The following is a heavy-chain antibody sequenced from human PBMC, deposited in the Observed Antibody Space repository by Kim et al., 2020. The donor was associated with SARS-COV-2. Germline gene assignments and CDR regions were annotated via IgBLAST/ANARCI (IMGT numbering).Heavy chain of an antibody. Sequence: GKGPFTISRDNSKNTLYLQMNSRRAEDTAVYYCARQALWFGETYGMDVWGQGTTVTVSS. D-gene: IGHD3-10*01. V-gene: IGHV3-23*01. CDR3: ARQALWFGETYGMDV. J-gene: IGHJ6*02.